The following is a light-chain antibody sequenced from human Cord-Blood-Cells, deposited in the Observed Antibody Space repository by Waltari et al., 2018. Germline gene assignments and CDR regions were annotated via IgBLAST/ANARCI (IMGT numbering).Light chain of an antibody. CDR1: SSDVGGYNY. CDR3: SSYAGSNNFVV. CDR2: EVS. Sequence: QAALTQPASASGSPGQSVTISCTGTSSDVGGYNYVSRYQQHPGKAPKLMIYEVSKRPSGVPDRFSGSKSGNTASLTVSGLQAEDEADYYCSSYAGSNNFVVCGGGTKLTVL. J-gene: IGLJ2*01. V-gene: IGLV2-8*01.